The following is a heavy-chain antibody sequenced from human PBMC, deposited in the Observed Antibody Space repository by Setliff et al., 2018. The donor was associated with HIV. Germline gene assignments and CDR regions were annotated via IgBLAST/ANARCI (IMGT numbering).Heavy chain of an antibody. CDR3: AREGPPVDVAGRYLQH. CDR1: GFTFSSYG. Sequence: PGGSLRLSCAASGFTFSSYGMHWVRQAPGKGLEWVAVIWYDGSDKYAAVSVRGRFTISRDNSKNTLYLQMNSLRTEDTAVYFCAREGPPVDVAGRYLQHWGRGTLVTVSS. J-gene: IGHJ1*01. D-gene: IGHD2-15*01. CDR2: IWYDGSDK. V-gene: IGHV3-33*01.